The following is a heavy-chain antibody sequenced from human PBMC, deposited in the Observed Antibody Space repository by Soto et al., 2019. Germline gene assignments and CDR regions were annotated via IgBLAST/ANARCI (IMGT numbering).Heavy chain of an antibody. CDR1: GFTFTSYG. V-gene: IGHV3-23*01. J-gene: IGHJ4*02. CDR3: ARDVGLDSDDFFAY. D-gene: IGHD3-9*01. CDR2: IRGDGGQT. Sequence: GGSLRLSFTAAGFTFTSYGMGWFRHAPGKGLQWVSTIRGDGGQTHYTDSVKGRFSISRDNSKNTVYLQMDSLRAEDTAMYFCARDVGLDSDDFFAYWGQGTQVTVSS.